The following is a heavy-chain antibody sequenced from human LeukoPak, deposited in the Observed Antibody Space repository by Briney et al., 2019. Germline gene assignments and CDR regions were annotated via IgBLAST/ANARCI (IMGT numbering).Heavy chain of an antibody. CDR3: ATYYSGSGSFTTQFDH. J-gene: IGHJ4*02. V-gene: IGHV1-18*04. Sequence: ASVTVSCKTSSSIFSTYGITWVRQAPGQGLEWMGWIKTHKGNTYYAREFQDRVSMTTDASTTKAYMEWRGLRSDDTAIYYCATYYSGSGSFTTQFDHWGQGTLVTVSS. CDR1: SSIFSTYG. CDR2: IKTHKGNT. D-gene: IGHD3-10*01.